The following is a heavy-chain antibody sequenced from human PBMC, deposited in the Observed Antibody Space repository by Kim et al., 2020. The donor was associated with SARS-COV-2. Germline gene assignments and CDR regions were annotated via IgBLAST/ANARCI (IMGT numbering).Heavy chain of an antibody. CDR3: AREEYSYGAFDY. CDR1: GGTFSSYA. V-gene: IGHV1-69*13. Sequence: SVKVSCKASGGTFSSYAISWVRQAPGQGLEWMGGIIPIFGTANYAQKFQGRFTITADESTSTAYMELSSLRSEDTAVYYCAREEYSYGAFDYWGQGTLVTVSS. CDR2: IIPIFGTA. J-gene: IGHJ4*02. D-gene: IGHD5-18*01.